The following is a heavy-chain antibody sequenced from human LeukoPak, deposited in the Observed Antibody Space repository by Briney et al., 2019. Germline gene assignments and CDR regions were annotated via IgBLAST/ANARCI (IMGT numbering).Heavy chain of an antibody. CDR3: ARVIKERSSGWYDY. J-gene: IGHJ4*02. V-gene: IGHV1-2*02. Sequence: GASVKVSCKASGYTFTGYYMHWVRQAPGQGLEWMGWINPNSGGTNYAQKFQGRVTMTRDTSISTAYMELSRLRSDDTAVYYCARVIKERSSGWYDYWGQGTLVTVSS. D-gene: IGHD6-19*01. CDR1: GYTFTGYY. CDR2: INPNSGGT.